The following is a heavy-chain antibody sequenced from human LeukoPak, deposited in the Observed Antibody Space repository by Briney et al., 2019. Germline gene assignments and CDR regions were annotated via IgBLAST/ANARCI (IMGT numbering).Heavy chain of an antibody. CDR2: ISSSGSTI. CDR1: GFIFSSYE. Sequence: GGSLRLSWAASGFIFSSYEMNWIRQAPGKGLEWVSYISSSGSTIYYADSVKGRFTISRDNAKNSLYLQMNSLRAEDTAVYYFSRDPRMGGSYYPDACDIWGQETMVTVSS. CDR3: SRDPRMGGSYYPDACDI. V-gene: IGHV3-48*03. J-gene: IGHJ3*02. D-gene: IGHD1-26*01.